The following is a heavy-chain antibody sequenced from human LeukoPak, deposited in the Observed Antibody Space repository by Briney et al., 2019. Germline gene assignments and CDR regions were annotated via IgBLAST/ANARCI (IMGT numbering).Heavy chain of an antibody. D-gene: IGHD6-6*01. CDR1: GGSISNYY. V-gene: IGHV4-4*07. CDR3: ARATRPRGDFDY. Sequence: PSETLSLTCIVSGGSISNYYWSWIRQPAGKGLEWIGRIYTNGRTNYNPSLKSRVTTSVDTSNNRFSLKLMSVTAADTAVYYCARATRPRGDFDYWGQGTLVTVSS. J-gene: IGHJ4*02. CDR2: IYTNGRT.